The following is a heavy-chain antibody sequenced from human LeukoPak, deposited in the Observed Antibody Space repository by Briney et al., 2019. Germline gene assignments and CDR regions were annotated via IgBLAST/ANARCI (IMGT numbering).Heavy chain of an antibody. CDR1: GFTFSSYA. V-gene: IGHV3-30*04. Sequence: GGSLRLSCAVSGFTFSSYAMHWVRQAPGKGLEWVAVISYDGSNKYYADSVKGRFTISRDNSKNTLYLQMNSLRAEDTAVYYCARDTAYCSSTSCYGGFDPWVQGTLVTVSS. D-gene: IGHD2-2*01. CDR3: ARDTAYCSSTSCYGGFDP. J-gene: IGHJ5*02. CDR2: ISYDGSNK.